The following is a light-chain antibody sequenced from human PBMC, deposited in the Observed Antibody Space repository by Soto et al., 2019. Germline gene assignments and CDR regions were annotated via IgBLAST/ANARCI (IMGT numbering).Light chain of an antibody. V-gene: IGKV1-33*01. CDR3: QQYDNLPPYT. CDR1: QDISNH. J-gene: IGKJ2*01. Sequence: DIQMTQSPSSLSASVGDRVTLTCQASQDISNHLNWYQQKPGKAPKLLIYDASNLETGVPSRFSGSGSGTDFTFTISSLQPEDIATYYCQQYDNLPPYTFGQGTKLEIK. CDR2: DAS.